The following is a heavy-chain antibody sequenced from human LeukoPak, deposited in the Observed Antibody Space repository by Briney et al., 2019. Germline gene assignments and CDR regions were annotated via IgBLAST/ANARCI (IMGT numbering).Heavy chain of an antibody. CDR1: GFTFSSYS. CDR3: ARDSSGFTDY. Sequence: PGRSLRLSCAASGFTFSSYSMNWVRQAPGKGLEWVSSISSSSSYIYYADSVKGRFTISRDNAKNSLYLQMNSLRAEDTAVYYCARDSSGFTDYWGQGTLVTVSS. CDR2: ISSSSSYI. J-gene: IGHJ4*02. D-gene: IGHD3-22*01. V-gene: IGHV3-21*01.